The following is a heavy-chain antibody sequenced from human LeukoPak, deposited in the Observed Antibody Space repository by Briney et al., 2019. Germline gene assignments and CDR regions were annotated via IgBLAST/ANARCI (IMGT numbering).Heavy chain of an antibody. J-gene: IGHJ3*02. CDR3: ARSYYYDSSGYSDI. CDR1: GGSISSGGYY. CDR2: IYYSGST. Sequence: SETLSLTCTVSGGSISSGGYYWSWIRQHPGKGLEWIGYIYYSGSTYYNPSLKSRVTISVDTSKNQFSLKLSSVTAADTAVYYCARSYYYDSSGYSDIWGQGTMVTVSS. D-gene: IGHD3-22*01. V-gene: IGHV4-31*03.